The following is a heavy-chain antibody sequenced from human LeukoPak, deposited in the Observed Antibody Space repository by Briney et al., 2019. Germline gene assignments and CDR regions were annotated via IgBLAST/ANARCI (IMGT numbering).Heavy chain of an antibody. D-gene: IGHD4-17*01. J-gene: IGHJ2*01. CDR3: ARNTTVTDWYFDL. Sequence: SETLSLTCTVSGGAIGSSSHYWGWIRQSPGKGLEWIGSIYHSGSTVYNPSLKSRVAISVDTSRNQFSLKLSSVTASDTAVYYCARNTTVTDWYFDLWGRGTLVTVSS. V-gene: IGHV4-39*01. CDR1: GGAIGSSSHY. CDR2: IYHSGST.